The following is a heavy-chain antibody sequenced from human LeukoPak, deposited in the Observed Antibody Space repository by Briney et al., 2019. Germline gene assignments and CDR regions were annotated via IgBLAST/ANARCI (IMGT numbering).Heavy chain of an antibody. CDR2: IYTSGST. V-gene: IGHV4-4*09. CDR1: GGSISSYY. D-gene: IGHD2-21*02. CDR3: ARAMTAIRPDAFDI. J-gene: IGHJ3*02. Sequence: SETLSLTCTVSGGSISSYYWSWIRQPPGKGLEWIGYIYTSGSTNYNPSLKSRVTISVDTSKNQFSLKLSSVTAADTAVYYCARAMTAIRPDAFDIWGQGTMVIVSS.